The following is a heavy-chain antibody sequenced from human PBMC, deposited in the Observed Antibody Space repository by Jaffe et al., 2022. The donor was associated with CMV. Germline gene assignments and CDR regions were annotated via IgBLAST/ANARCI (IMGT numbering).Heavy chain of an antibody. CDR2: VSGHSGNT. CDR3: ARWVDYRDSSGYHYYMDV. J-gene: IGHJ6*03. V-gene: IGHV1-18*04. D-gene: IGHD3-22*01. Sequence: QPQLVQSGADVKNPGASVKVSCKASGYTFTTHGISWVRQAPGQGLEWMGLVSGHSGNTYYAQKFQGRVTMTTDTPTTTGYMELRSLRSDDTAVYYCARWVDYRDSSGYHYYMDVWGKGTTVTVS. CDR1: GYTFTTHG.